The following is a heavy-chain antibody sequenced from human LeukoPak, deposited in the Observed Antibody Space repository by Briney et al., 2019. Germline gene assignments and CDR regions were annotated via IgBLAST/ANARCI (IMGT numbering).Heavy chain of an antibody. D-gene: IGHD1-26*01. CDR2: IYYSGST. V-gene: IGHV4-39*07. CDR1: GGSISSSSYY. J-gene: IGHJ4*02. CDR3: ARRIVGATIYY. Sequence: PSETLSLTCTVSGGSISSSSYYWGWIRQPPGKGLEWIGGIYYSGSTYYNPSLKSRVTISVDTSKNQFSLKLSSVTAADTAVYYCARRIVGATIYYWGQGTLVTVSS.